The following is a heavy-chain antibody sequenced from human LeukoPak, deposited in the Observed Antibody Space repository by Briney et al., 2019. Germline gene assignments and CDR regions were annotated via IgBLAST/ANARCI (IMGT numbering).Heavy chain of an antibody. CDR1: GFTLSSFA. CDR3: AKNRGYCVDGVCHNYYYMDV. CDR2: VSGSAGRT. Sequence: GGSLRLSCAASGFTLSSFAMTWVRQAPGKGLEWVSTVSGSAGRTDYADSVKGRFTISRDNLKNTLYLQMNGLRAEDTAVYYCAKNRGYCVDGVCHNYYYMDVWGRGTTVTVSS. D-gene: IGHD2-8*01. V-gene: IGHV3-23*01. J-gene: IGHJ6*03.